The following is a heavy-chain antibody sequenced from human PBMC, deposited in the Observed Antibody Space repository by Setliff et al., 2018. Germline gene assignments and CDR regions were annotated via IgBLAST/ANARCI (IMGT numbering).Heavy chain of an antibody. CDR2: INPSGGST. Sequence: ASVKVSCKASGYTFTSYYMHRVRQAPGQGLEWMGVINPSGGSTTYAQRFQGRVTMTRDTSTSTVYMYLSSLRSEDTAVYYCARESTAKNFWGEYSDYWGQGTLVTVSS. D-gene: IGHD3-3*01. CDR1: GYTFTSYY. CDR3: ARESTAKNFWGEYSDY. V-gene: IGHV1-46*01. J-gene: IGHJ4*02.